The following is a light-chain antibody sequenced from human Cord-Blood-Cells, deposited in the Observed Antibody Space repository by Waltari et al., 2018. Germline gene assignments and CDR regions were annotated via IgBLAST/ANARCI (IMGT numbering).Light chain of an antibody. CDR1: QSISIY. CDR3: QQNYRTPYT. Sequence: DIQMTQSPSSLSASVGDRVTITCRASQSISIYLNWYQQKPGKAPKLLNYAASSLQSWAPTMFSGSCSGKDFPSTISRLPPEDFVNYYRQQNYRTPYTFGQGTKLEIK. J-gene: IGKJ2*01. V-gene: IGKV1-39*01. CDR2: AAS.